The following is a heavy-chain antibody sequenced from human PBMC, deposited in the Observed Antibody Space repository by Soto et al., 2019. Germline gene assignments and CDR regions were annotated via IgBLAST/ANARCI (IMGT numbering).Heavy chain of an antibody. V-gene: IGHV4-59*01. CDR3: ARGLLPYYYGSGSYYYYYYGMDV. J-gene: IGHJ6*02. CDR2: IYYSGST. Sequence: SETLSLTCTVSGGSISSYYWRWIRQPPGKGLEWIGYIYYSGSTNYNPSLKSRVTISVDTSKNQFSLKLSSVTAADTAVYYCARGLLPYYYGSGSYYYYYYGMDVWGQGTTVTVSS. D-gene: IGHD3-10*01. CDR1: GGSISSYY.